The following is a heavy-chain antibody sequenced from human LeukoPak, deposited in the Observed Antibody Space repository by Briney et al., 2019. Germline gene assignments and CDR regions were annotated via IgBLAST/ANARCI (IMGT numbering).Heavy chain of an antibody. J-gene: IGHJ4*02. V-gene: IGHV3-43*02. CDR3: VKYKSSGYDPPHFDY. Sequence: PGGSLRLSCAASGFTFDDYAMHWVRQAPGKGPEWVSFISGYDGSTYYADSVKGRFTISRDHSKNSLYLQMNSLRSEDSALYYCVKYKSSGYDPPHFDYWGQGTLVTVSS. CDR1: GFTFDDYA. D-gene: IGHD5-12*01. CDR2: ISGYDGST.